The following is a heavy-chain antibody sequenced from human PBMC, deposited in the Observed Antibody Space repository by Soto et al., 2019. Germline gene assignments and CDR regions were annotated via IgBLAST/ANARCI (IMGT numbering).Heavy chain of an antibody. Sequence: QVQLQESGPGLVKASQTLSLICSVSGESINSGGYYWSWIRHHPGKGLEWIGYIYDSESAYYNPSLKGRVTISMDTSKNHFAMKLSSVTAADTAVYYCARASSSSSAADYWGQGTLVTVSS. CDR1: GESINSGGYY. J-gene: IGHJ4*02. CDR2: IYDSESA. V-gene: IGHV4-31*03. CDR3: ARASSSSSAADY. D-gene: IGHD6-6*01.